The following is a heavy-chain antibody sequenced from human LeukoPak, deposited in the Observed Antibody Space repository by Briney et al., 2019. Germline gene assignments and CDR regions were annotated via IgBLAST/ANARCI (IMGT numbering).Heavy chain of an antibody. J-gene: IGHJ3*02. CDR3: ARLKYCGGDCYPVDAFDI. CDR1: GFTFSSYW. Sequence: GGSLRLSCAASGFTFSSYWMSWVRQAPGKGLEWVANIKQDGSEKYYVDSVKGRFTISRDNAKNSLYLQMNSLRAEDTAVYYCARLKYCGGDCYPVDAFDIWGQGTMVTVSS. D-gene: IGHD2-21*02. V-gene: IGHV3-7*01. CDR2: IKQDGSEK.